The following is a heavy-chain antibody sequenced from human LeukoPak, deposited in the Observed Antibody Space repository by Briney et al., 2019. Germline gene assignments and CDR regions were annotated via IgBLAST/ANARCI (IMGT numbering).Heavy chain of an antibody. CDR3: ARVWVSGSYRAAPFPDY. V-gene: IGHV1-8*02. Sequence: HRASVKVSCKASGYTFTGYYMHWVRQATGQGLEWMGWMNPNSDNTGYAQKFQGRVTMTRNTSISTAYMELRSLRSEDTAVYYCARVWVSGSYRAAPFPDYWGQGTLVTVSS. J-gene: IGHJ4*02. D-gene: IGHD3-16*02. CDR2: MNPNSDNT. CDR1: GYTFTGYY.